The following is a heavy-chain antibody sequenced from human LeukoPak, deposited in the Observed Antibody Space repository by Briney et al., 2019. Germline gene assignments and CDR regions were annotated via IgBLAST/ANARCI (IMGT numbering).Heavy chain of an antibody. J-gene: IGHJ5*02. Sequence: GESLKISCKGSGYSFTSYWIGWVRQMPGKGLEWMGIIYPGDSDTRYSPSFQGQVTISADKSISTAYLQWSSLKASDTAMYYCARQLVVPLGRGPMYNWFDPWGQGTLVTVSS. V-gene: IGHV5-51*01. D-gene: IGHD2-2*01. CDR3: ARQLVVPLGRGPMYNWFDP. CDR2: IYPGDSDT. CDR1: GYSFTSYW.